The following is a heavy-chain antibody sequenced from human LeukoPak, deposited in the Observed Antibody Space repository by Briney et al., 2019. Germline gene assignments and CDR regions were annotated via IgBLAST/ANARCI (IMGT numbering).Heavy chain of an antibody. CDR1: GGTFSTTT. CDR2: ITPIFRTP. V-gene: IGHV1-69*13. CDR3: ARGWLGKTTVVTPYNY. Sequence: SVKVSCKASGGTFSTTTINWVRQAPGQGLEWMGGITPIFRTPNYAQKFQGRVTITAVESMSTAYMELSRLRFEDTAVYYCARGWLGKTTVVTPYNYWGQGTLVTVSS. J-gene: IGHJ4*02. D-gene: IGHD2-21*02.